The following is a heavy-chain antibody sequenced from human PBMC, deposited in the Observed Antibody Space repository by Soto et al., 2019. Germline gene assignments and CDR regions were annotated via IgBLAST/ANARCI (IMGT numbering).Heavy chain of an antibody. CDR1: GFTFSSNW. CDR2: IDNDGSSR. CDR3: EIGSGRYSLDY. V-gene: IGHV3-74*01. Sequence: GGSLRLSCAASGFTFSSNWMHWVRQGPGKGLVWVSRIDNDGSSRDYADSVKGRFTISRDNAKNTLYLEMSSLRAEDTAVYYCEIGSGRYSLDYWGQGTLVTVSS. D-gene: IGHD6-19*01. J-gene: IGHJ4*02.